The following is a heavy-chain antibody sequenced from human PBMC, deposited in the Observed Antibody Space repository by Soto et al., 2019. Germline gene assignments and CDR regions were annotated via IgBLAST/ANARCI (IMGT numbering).Heavy chain of an antibody. J-gene: IGHJ3*02. D-gene: IGHD2-15*01. Sequence: ASVKVSCKASGYTFTSYGISWVRQAPGQGLEWMGWISAYNGNTNYAQKLQGRVTMTTDTSTNTAYMELRSLRSDDTAVYYCARGGCSGGSCYAFDIWGQGTMVTVSS. CDR3: ARGGCSGGSCYAFDI. CDR2: ISAYNGNT. V-gene: IGHV1-18*01. CDR1: GYTFTSYG.